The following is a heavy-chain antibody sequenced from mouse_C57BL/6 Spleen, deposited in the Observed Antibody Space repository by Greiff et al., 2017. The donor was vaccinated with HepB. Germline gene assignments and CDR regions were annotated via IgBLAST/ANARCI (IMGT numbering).Heavy chain of an antibody. D-gene: IGHD1-1*01. CDR2: IYPRSGNT. Sequence: VKLQESGAELARPGASVKLSCKASGYTFTSYGISWVKQRTGQGLEWIGEIYPRSGNTYYNEKFKGKATLTADKSSSTAYMELRSLTSEDSAVYFCARGSTVVATPQTWFAYWGQGTLVTVSA. J-gene: IGHJ3*01. CDR1: GYTFTSYG. CDR3: ARGSTVVATPQTWFAY. V-gene: IGHV1-81*01.